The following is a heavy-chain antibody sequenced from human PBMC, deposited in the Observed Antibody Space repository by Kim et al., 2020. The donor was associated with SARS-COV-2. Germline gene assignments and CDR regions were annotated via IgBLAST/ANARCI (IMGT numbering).Heavy chain of an antibody. Sequence: ADSAKGRFTISRDNAKNTLYLQMNSLRAEDTALYYCARGDTSGDAFDIWGQGTMVTVSS. D-gene: IGHD3-22*01. CDR3: ARGDTSGDAFDI. V-gene: IGHV3-74*01. J-gene: IGHJ3*02.